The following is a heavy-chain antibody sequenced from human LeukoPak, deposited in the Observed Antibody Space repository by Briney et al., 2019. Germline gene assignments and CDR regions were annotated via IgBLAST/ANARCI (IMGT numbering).Heavy chain of an antibody. Sequence: SETLSLTCTVSGGSISSSSYYWGWIRQPPGKGLEWIGSIYYSGSTYYNPSLKSRVTISVDTSKNQFSLKLSSVTAADTAVYYCARKLAVAGTQQIDYWGQGTLVTVSS. V-gene: IGHV4-39*07. CDR3: ARKLAVAGTQQIDY. CDR1: GGSISSSSYY. D-gene: IGHD6-19*01. CDR2: IYYSGST. J-gene: IGHJ4*02.